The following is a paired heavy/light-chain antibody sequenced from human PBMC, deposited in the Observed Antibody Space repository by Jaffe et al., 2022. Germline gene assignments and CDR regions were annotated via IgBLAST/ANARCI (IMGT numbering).Heavy chain of an antibody. CDR3: ASLGRSYGDYVSASMGGDYSYMDV. Sequence: EVQLVESGGGLVQPGGSLKLSCAASGFTFSASTMHWVRQASGKGLEWVGRIRNKPYTYAADYTASVKGRFTISRDDSNNTAYLQMNSLKIEDTAIYFCASLGRSYGDYVSASMGGDYSYMDVWGKGTTVTVSS. CDR1: GFTFSAST. CDR2: IRNKPYTYAA. J-gene: IGHJ6*03. V-gene: IGHV3-73*02. D-gene: IGHD4-17*01.
Light chain of an antibody. CDR3: MQGFLLPYT. Sequence: DLVMTQTPLSLSVTPGQPASISCKSTQTLLHSDGKTYLYWYLQKPGQSPQLLIHEVSSRFSGVPDRFSGSGSGTDFTLKISRVEAEDVGLYYCMQGFLLPYTFGQGTKLEIK. V-gene: IGKV2-29*02. J-gene: IGKJ2*01. CDR1: QTLLHSDGKTY. CDR2: EVS.